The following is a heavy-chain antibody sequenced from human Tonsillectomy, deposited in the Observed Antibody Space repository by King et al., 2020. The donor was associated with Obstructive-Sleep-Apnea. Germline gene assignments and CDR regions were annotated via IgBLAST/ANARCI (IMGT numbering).Heavy chain of an antibody. CDR1: GFTFSSYS. J-gene: IGHJ3*02. CDR3: QGAFDI. V-gene: IGHV3-48*01. CDR2: ISSSSSTI. Sequence: VQLVESGGGLVQPGGSLRLSCAASGFTFSSYSMNWVRQAPGKGLEWVSYISSSSSTIYYADSVKGRFTISRDNAKTSLYLQMNSLRAEDTAVYYCQGAFDIWGQGTMVTVSS.